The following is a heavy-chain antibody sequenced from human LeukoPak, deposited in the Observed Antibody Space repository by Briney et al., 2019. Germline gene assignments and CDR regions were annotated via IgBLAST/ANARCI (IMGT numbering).Heavy chain of an antibody. CDR1: GGSFSGYY. CDR3: ARHSRDGYIDFDN. Sequence: PSETLSLTCAVYGGSFSGYYWSWIRQPPGKGLEWIGEINHSGSTNYNPSLKSRVTISVDMSKNQFSLKLSSVTAADTAVYYCARHSRDGYIDFDNWGQGTLVTVSS. CDR2: INHSGST. J-gene: IGHJ4*02. D-gene: IGHD5-24*01. V-gene: IGHV4-34*01.